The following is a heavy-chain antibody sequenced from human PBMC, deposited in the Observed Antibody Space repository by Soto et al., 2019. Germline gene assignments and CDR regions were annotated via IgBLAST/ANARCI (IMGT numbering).Heavy chain of an antibody. J-gene: IGHJ4*02. CDR3: ARSTASRPVDY. CDR1: GDTISSAGYY. D-gene: IGHD6-6*01. Sequence: QVQLQESGPGQVKPSQTLSLTCTVFGDTISSAGYYWSWIRQHQGKGLEWIGYIYHSGSTSSNPSRKSRLSMSVDTSKNQFSLSLRSVTAADTAVYYCARSTASRPVDYWGQGTLVTVSS. CDR2: IYHSGST. V-gene: IGHV4-31*03.